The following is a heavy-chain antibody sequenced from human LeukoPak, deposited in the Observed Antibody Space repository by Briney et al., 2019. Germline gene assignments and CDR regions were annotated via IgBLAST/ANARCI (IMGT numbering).Heavy chain of an antibody. J-gene: IGHJ6*03. CDR3: ARDHTGDSSGPEAAYLDV. CDR2: IYYRGST. V-gene: IGHV4-61*10. CDR1: GASISSGSYY. D-gene: IGHD6-19*01. Sequence: PSETLSLTCTVSGASISSGSYYWSWIRQPAGKGLEWIGYIYYRGSTNYNPSLKSRVTISVDTSKNQFSLKLSSVTAADTAVYYCARDHTGDSSGPEAAYLDVWGKGTTVTVSS.